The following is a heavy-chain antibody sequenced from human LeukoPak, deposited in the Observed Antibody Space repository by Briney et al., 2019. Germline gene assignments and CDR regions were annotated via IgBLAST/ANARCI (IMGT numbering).Heavy chain of an antibody. CDR2: IYATGST. CDR3: GREITMKDAFDI. Sequence: KPSETLSLTCTVSGGSIYSYFWTWIRQPAGKGLEWIGRIYATGSTNYNPSLKSRVTMSVDTSKNQFSLKLSSVTAADTAVYYCGREITMKDAFDIWGQGTMVTVSS. CDR1: GGSIYSYF. J-gene: IGHJ3*02. D-gene: IGHD1-1*01. V-gene: IGHV4-4*07.